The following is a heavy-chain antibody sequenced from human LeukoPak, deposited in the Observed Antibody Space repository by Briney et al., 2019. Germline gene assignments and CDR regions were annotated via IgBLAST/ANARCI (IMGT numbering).Heavy chain of an antibody. Sequence: ASVKASCKASGYTFTGYYMHWVRQAPGQGLEWMGWINPNSGGTNYAQKFQGRVTMTRDTSISTAYMELSRLRSDDTAVYYCARAPRSYYDSSGYYGFWGQGTLVTVSS. CDR3: ARAPRSYYDSSGYYGF. CDR2: INPNSGGT. D-gene: IGHD3-22*01. CDR1: GYTFTGYY. J-gene: IGHJ4*02. V-gene: IGHV1-2*02.